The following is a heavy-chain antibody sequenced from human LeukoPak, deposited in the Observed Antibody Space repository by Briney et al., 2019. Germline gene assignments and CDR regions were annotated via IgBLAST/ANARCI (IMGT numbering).Heavy chain of an antibody. V-gene: IGHV3-53*01. CDR2: IYSGGST. Sequence: PGGSLRLSCAASGFTFSSYAMSWVRQAPGKGLEWVSVIYSGGSTYYADSVKGRFTISRDNSKNTLYLQMNSLRAEDTAVYYCASPLDYGDYPSYYYYGMDVWGQGTTVTVSS. D-gene: IGHD4-17*01. J-gene: IGHJ6*02. CDR1: GFTFSSYA. CDR3: ASPLDYGDYPSYYYYGMDV.